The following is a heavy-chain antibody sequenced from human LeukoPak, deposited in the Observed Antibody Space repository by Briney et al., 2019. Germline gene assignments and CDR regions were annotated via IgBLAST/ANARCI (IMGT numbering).Heavy chain of an antibody. V-gene: IGHV4-30-4*08. CDR1: GGSISSGDYY. CDR3: ARIPGWLQLRGYFDY. CDR2: IYYSGST. Sequence: SQTLSLTCTVSGGSISSGDYYWSWIRQPPGKGLEWIGYIYYSGSTYYNPSLKSRVTISVDTSKNQFSLKLSSVTAADTAVYYCARIPGWLQLRGYFDYWGQGILVTVSS. J-gene: IGHJ4*02. D-gene: IGHD5-24*01.